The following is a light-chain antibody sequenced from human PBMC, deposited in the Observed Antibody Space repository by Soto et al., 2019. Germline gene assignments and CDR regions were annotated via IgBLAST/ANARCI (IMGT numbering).Light chain of an antibody. J-gene: IGLJ3*02. Sequence: QLVLTQSPSASASLGASVKLTCTLSSGHSSYAIAWHQQQPEKGPRYLMKLNSDGSHSKGDGIPDRFSGASSGAERYLTITSRQSDDEAADYCQPRGTGVPWVFGGGTKVTVL. CDR2: LNSDGSH. CDR3: QPRGTGVPWV. V-gene: IGLV4-69*01. CDR1: SGHSSYA.